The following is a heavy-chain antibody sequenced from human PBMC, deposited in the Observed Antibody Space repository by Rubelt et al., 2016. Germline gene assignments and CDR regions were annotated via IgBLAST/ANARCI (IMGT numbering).Heavy chain of an antibody. V-gene: IGHV3-30*03. J-gene: IGHJ4*02. Sequence: VAVISHDGSNKYYADSVKGRFTISRDNSKNTLYLQMNSLRAEDTAVYYCARDQGSYCSGGSCYPDYWGQGTLVTVSS. CDR3: ARDQGSYCSGGSCYPDY. CDR2: ISHDGSNK. D-gene: IGHD2-15*01.